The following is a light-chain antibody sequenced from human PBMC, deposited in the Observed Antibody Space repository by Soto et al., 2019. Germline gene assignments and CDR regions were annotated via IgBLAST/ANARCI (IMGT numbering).Light chain of an antibody. CDR3: SSYTRSSTLVV. CDR1: SSDVGGYNY. V-gene: IGLV2-14*01. Sequence: QSVLTQPASVSGSPGQSITISCTGTSSDVGGYNYVSWYQQHPGKAPKLMIYDVSNRPSGVSNRSSGSKSGNTASLTISGLQAEDEADYYCSSYTRSSTLVVFGGGTQLTVL. J-gene: IGLJ2*01. CDR2: DVS.